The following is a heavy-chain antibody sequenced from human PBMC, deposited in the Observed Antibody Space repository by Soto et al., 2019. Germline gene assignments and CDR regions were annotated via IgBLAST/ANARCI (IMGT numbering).Heavy chain of an antibody. CDR2: IYWDDDK. J-gene: IGHJ6*02. D-gene: IGHD2-21*02. V-gene: IGHV2-5*02. CDR1: AFSLSTGGVG. Sequence: QITLKESGHTLVKPTQTLTLTCTFSAFSLSTGGVGVGWIRQPPGKALAWLALIYWDDDKRYSPSLRSRLTITKDTSKNQVVLTMTNMDPVDTATYYCIQSRCGGDCLQSYASYYYYGMDDWGQGTTVTVSS. CDR3: IQSRCGGDCLQSYASYYYYGMDD.